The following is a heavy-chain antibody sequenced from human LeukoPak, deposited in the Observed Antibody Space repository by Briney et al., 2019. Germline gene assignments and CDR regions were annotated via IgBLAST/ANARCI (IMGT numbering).Heavy chain of an antibody. CDR1: GCTLTYYA. Sequence: ARSLRLSCAASGCTLTYYAMHWVRQAPGKGLEWVAVTSYDGNKKYYADSVKGRFTISRDSSKNTLYLQMSSLRAEDTAVYYCARSSYDYGGIEGPFDYWGQGTLVTVSS. J-gene: IGHJ4*02. V-gene: IGHV3-30*15. CDR3: ARSSYDYGGIEGPFDY. D-gene: IGHD4-23*01. CDR2: TSYDGNKK.